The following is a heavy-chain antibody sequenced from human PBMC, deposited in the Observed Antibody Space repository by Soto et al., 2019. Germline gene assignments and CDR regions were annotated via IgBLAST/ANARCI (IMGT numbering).Heavy chain of an antibody. Sequence: QVQLQESGPGLVKPSETLSLTCTVSGASVSSGNYYWSWIRQPPGKGLECIGYISYSGSTNYNPSLTXLVXIXTDTSKNQFSLKLSSVTAADTAVYYCPRGSGSYYAYWGQGTLVTVSS. D-gene: IGHD1-26*01. V-gene: IGHV4-61*01. CDR3: PRGSGSYYAY. J-gene: IGHJ4*02. CDR1: GASVSSGNYY. CDR2: ISYSGST.